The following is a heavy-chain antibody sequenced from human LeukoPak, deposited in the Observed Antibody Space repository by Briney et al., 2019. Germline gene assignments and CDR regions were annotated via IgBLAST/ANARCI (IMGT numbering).Heavy chain of an antibody. CDR1: GFTFSSYS. J-gene: IGHJ6*02. D-gene: IGHD1-14*01. CDR3: ATGQGHGMDV. V-gene: IGHV3-74*01. Sequence: GGSLRLSCAASGFTFSSYSMNWARQAPGKGLVWVSRINSDGSSTSYADSVKGRFTISRDNAKNTLYLQMNSLRAEDTAVYYCATGQGHGMDVWGQGTTVTVSS. CDR2: INSDGSST.